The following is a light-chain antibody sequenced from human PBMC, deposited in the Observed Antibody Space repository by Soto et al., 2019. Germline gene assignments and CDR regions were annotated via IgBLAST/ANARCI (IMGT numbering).Light chain of an antibody. V-gene: IGLV2-14*01. Sequence: QSALTQPASVSGSPGQSITISCTGTSSDIGGYNYVSWYQQHPGKAPKPMIYEVSNRPSGVSNRFSGSKSGNTASLTISGLQAEDEADYYCSSFRSTTALFGGGTKLTVL. CDR1: SSDIGGYNY. CDR2: EVS. CDR3: SSFRSTTAL. J-gene: IGLJ2*01.